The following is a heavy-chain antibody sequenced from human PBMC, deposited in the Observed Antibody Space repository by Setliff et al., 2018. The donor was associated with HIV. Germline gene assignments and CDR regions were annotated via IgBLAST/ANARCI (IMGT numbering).Heavy chain of an antibody. CDR3: ARHVDGGLWNAYYYYGLDV. Sequence: SETLSLTCSVSGGSVSDSNVYCNWIRQSPGKGLEWIGNIYYDGSAYYNPSLKSRVTILIDTSTNQFSLKLSSVTASDTAVYYCARHVDGGLWNAYYYYGLDVWGQGTAVTVSS. D-gene: IGHD3-3*01. CDR2: IYYDGSA. J-gene: IGHJ6*02. CDR1: GGSVSDSNVY. V-gene: IGHV4-39*01.